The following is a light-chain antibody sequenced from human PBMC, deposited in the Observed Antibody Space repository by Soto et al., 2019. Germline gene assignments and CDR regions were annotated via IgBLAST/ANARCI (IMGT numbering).Light chain of an antibody. CDR2: AAS. CDR1: QTIGDF. Sequence: DNRMTQSPSSLSASVGDRVTITCRTSQTIGDFLNWYQQKPGTAPKLLIPAASILQSGVPSRFSGSGSGTDFTLTISSLQREDFATYYCQQSYTIPLTFGGGTKVDIK. V-gene: IGKV1-39*01. CDR3: QQSYTIPLT. J-gene: IGKJ4*01.